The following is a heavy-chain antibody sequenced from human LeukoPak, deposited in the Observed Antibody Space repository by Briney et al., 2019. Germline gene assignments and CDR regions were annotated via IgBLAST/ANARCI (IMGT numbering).Heavy chain of an antibody. J-gene: IGHJ3*02. CDR2: VSYSGTT. D-gene: IGHD3-22*01. CDR1: GGSISSGGYY. CDR3: ARLPHYHDSSGFLRHEGFNI. V-gene: IGHV4-30-2*03. Sequence: PSQTLSLTCTVSGGSISSGGYYWSWIRQLPGKGLEWIGTVSYSGTTYYTPSLKSRVTISVDTSKNQFSLNLSSVTAADTALYFCARLPHYHDSSGFLRHEGFNIWGQGIMVTVSS.